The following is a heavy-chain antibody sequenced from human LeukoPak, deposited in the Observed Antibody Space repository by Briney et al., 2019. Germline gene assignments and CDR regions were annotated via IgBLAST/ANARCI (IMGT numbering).Heavy chain of an antibody. CDR2: IYYSGST. D-gene: IGHD6-13*01. V-gene: IGHV4-39*01. Sequence: SETLSLTCTVSGGSISSSSYYWGWIRQPPGKGLEWIGSIYYSGSTYYNPSLKSRVTISVDTSKNQFSLKLSSVTAADTAVYYCAITYSSSSRDYWGQGTLVTVSS. CDR3: AITYSSSSRDY. J-gene: IGHJ4*02. CDR1: GGSISSSSYY.